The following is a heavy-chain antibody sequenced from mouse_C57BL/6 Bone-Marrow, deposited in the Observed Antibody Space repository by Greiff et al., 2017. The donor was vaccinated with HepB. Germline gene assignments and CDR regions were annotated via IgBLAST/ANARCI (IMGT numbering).Heavy chain of an antibody. J-gene: IGHJ3*01. CDR1: GFNIKDYY. V-gene: IGHV14-1*01. D-gene: IGHD2-1*01. CDR3: TIYYGNYVWFAY. CDR2: IDPEDGDT. Sequence: VQLQQSWAELVRPGASVKFSCTASGFNIKDYYMHWVKQRPEQGLEWIGRIDPEDGDTEYAPKFQGKATMTADTSSNTAYLQLSSLTSEDTAVYYCTIYYGNYVWFAYWGQGTLVTVSA.